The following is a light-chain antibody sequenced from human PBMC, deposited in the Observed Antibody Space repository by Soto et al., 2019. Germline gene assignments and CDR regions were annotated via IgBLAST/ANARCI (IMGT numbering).Light chain of an antibody. CDR3: QQYNSYSWT. CDR2: DAS. Sequence: DIQMTQSPSSLSASVGDRVTITCRASQYISTYLSWYQQKPGKAPKLLIYDASSLESGVPSRFSGSGSGTEFTLTISSLQPDDFATYYCQQYNSYSWTFGQGTKVDI. CDR1: QYISTY. J-gene: IGKJ1*01. V-gene: IGKV1-5*01.